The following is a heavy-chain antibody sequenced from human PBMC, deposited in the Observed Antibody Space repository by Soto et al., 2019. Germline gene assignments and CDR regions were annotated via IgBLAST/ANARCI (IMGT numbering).Heavy chain of an antibody. J-gene: IGHJ4*02. Sequence: SETLSLTCTVSGGSISSYYWNWIRQPPGKGLEWIGYIYYSGCSNYNPSLKSRVTISVDTSKNQFSLILSSVTAADTAVYYCARHKSSRYDYWGQGTLVTVSS. D-gene: IGHD6-13*01. CDR3: ARHKSSRYDY. V-gene: IGHV4-59*08. CDR1: GGSISSYY. CDR2: IYYSGCS.